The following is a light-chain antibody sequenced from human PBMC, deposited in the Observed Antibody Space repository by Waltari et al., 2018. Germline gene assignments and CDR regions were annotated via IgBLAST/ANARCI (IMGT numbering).Light chain of an antibody. CDR2: DAS. CDR3: QKYGSLPAT. J-gene: IGKJ1*01. V-gene: IGKV3-20*01. CDR1: QSVSRW. Sequence: IVWTPSPGTLSLPPGHRATLSCRASQSVSRWLAWYQHKPGQAPRLLIYDASSRATGIPDRFSGSGSGTDFSLTISRLEPEDFAVYYCQKYGSLPATFGQGTKVEIK.